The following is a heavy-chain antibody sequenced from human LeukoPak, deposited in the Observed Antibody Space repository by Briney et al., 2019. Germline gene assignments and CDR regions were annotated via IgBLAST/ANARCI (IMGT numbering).Heavy chain of an antibody. Sequence: GGSLRLFCAASGFTFSHYYMSWLRQAPGKGLEWVAYISSSGSTIYYADSVKGRFTISRDNAKNSLYLQMNSLRAQDTAVYQCASTRGIVGAFDNGGRGTLVAFSS. D-gene: IGHD1-26*01. CDR1: GFTFSHYY. J-gene: IGHJ4*02. CDR2: ISSSGSTI. CDR3: ASTRGIVGAFDN. V-gene: IGHV3-11*04.